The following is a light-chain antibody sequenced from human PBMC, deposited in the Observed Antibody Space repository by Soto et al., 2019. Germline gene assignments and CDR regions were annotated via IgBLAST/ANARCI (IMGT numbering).Light chain of an antibody. V-gene: IGKV3-11*01. CDR3: QQRSNWDLT. CDR2: DAS. CDR1: QSVSSY. J-gene: IGKJ4*01. Sequence: EIVLTQSPATLSLSPGERATLSCRASQSVSSYLAWYQQKPGQAPRLLIYDASNRATGIPARFSGSGSGTDFTLIISSLEPEDFAVYYCQQRSNWDLTFGGGTKVEIK.